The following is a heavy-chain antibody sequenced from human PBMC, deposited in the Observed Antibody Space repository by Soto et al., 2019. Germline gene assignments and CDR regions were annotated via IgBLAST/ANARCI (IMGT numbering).Heavy chain of an antibody. J-gene: IGHJ6*02. CDR2: IYYSGST. D-gene: IGHD3-3*01. V-gene: IGHV4-30-4*01. CDR3: ARGARYYDFWSGNYYYYGMDV. Sequence: SETLSLTCTVSGGSISSGDYYWIWIRQPPGKVLDWIGYIYYSGSTYYNPSLKSRVTISVDTSKNQFSLKLSSVTAADTAVYYCARGARYYDFWSGNYYYYGMDVWGQGTTVTVSS. CDR1: GGSISSGDYY.